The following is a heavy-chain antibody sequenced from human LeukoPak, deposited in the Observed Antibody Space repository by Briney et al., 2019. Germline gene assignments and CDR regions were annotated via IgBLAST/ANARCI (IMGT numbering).Heavy chain of an antibody. Sequence: TGGSLRLSCAASGFTFRSYGMSWVRQAPGKGLEWVSFISSSSSYIYYADSVKGRFTISRDNAKNSLYLQMNSLRAEDTAVYYCARAPGHRSFLDYWGQGTLVTVSS. J-gene: IGHJ4*02. V-gene: IGHV3-21*01. CDR2: ISSSSSYI. CDR1: GFTFRSYG. D-gene: IGHD1-26*01. CDR3: ARAPGHRSFLDY.